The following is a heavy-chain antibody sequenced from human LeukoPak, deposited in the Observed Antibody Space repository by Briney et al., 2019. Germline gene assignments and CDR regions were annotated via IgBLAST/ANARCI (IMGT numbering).Heavy chain of an antibody. J-gene: IGHJ4*02. Sequence: PGGSLRLSCAASGFAFRDYAMSWVRQAPGKGLEWVSVISGSGATTHYTDSVKGRFTISRDNYKNTVSLQMNSLRAEDTAVYYCAREVYYGSGSLTYFDYWGQGTLVTVSS. D-gene: IGHD3-10*01. V-gene: IGHV3-23*01. CDR3: AREVYYGSGSLTYFDY. CDR1: GFAFRDYA. CDR2: ISGSGATT.